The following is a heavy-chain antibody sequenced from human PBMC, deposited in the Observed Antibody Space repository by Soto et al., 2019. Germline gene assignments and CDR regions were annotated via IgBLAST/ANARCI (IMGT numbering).Heavy chain of an antibody. D-gene: IGHD2-15*01. V-gene: IGHV1-46*01. Sequence: QVQLVQSGADVKKPGTSVKVSCKAAGYSFTNYCMYWVRQAPGQGLEWMGMINPRTGSTRYAQKFQDRVTLTRDTSTTTFYVELSTLISDDTAVSYCASDGGLLTASWHYDLWGPGTLVTVSS. CDR3: ASDGGLLTASWHYDL. CDR2: INPRTGST. CDR1: GYSFTNYC. J-gene: IGHJ2*01.